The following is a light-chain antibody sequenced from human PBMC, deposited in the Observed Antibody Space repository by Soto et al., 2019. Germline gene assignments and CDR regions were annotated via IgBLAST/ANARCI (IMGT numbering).Light chain of an antibody. J-gene: IGKJ5*01. CDR3: QQYGSHT. V-gene: IGKV3-20*01. CDR1: QSVSSN. Sequence: EIVMTQSPATLSVSPGERATLSCWASQSVSSNLAWYQQKPGQAPRLLIYGASSRATGIPDRFSGSGSGTDFTLTIIRLEPEDFAVYYCQQYGSHTFGQGTLLEI. CDR2: GAS.